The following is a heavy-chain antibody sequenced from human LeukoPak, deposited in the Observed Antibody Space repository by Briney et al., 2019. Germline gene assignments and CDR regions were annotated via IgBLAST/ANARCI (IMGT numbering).Heavy chain of an antibody. CDR1: GGTFSSYA. D-gene: IGHD6-13*01. CDR2: IIPILGIA. J-gene: IGHJ4*02. CDR3: ARGESSSWYSDY. V-gene: IGHV1-69*04. Sequence: SVKVSCKASGGTFSSYAISWVRQAPGQGLEWMGRIIPILGIANYAQKFQGRVTITADRSTSTAYMELSSLRSEDTAVYYCARGESSSWYSDYWGQGTLVTVSS.